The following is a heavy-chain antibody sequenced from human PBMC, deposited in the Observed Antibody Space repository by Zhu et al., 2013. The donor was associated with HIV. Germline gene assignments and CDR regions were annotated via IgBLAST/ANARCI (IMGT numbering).Heavy chain of an antibody. D-gene: IGHD5-18*01. CDR2: IYHNGNT. Sequence: VQLQESGPGLVKPSEALSLTCTVSGFSISSGYYWGWIRKPPGKGLEWIGAIYHNGNTFYNPSLKSRVTISVDTSENQFSLKLNSVTAADTALYYCARDHPSIQGRAFDIWGQGTMVTVSS. CDR1: GFSISSGYY. V-gene: IGHV4-38-2*02. CDR3: ARDHPSIQGRAFDI. J-gene: IGHJ3*02.